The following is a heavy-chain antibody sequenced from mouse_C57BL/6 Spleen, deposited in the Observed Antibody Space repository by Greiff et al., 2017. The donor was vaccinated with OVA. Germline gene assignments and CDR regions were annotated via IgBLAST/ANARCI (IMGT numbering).Heavy chain of an antibody. V-gene: IGHV1-54*01. D-gene: IGHD2-3*01. CDR1: GYAFTNYL. Sequence: QVQLKESGAELVRPGTSVKVSCKASGYAFTNYLIEWVKQRPGQGLEWIGVINPGSGGTNYNEKFKGKATLTADKSSSTAYMQLSSLTSEDSAVYFCARVADGYSNWGQGTTLTVSS. CDR3: ARVADGYSN. CDR2: INPGSGGT. J-gene: IGHJ2*01.